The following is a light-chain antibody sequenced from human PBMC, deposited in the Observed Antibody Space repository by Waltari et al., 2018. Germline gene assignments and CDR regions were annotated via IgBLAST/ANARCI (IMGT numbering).Light chain of an antibody. CDR3: QQYNSPPWT. V-gene: IGKV1-5*03. Sequence: DIQMTQSPSTLSASVGDRVTITCRASQSIGRWLAWYQHKPGTAPKLLIYRTSSLESGVPSRFSGSGSGTDFTPTISSLQPDDFATYYCQQYNSPPWTFGQGTKVEIK. CDR1: QSIGRW. CDR2: RTS. J-gene: IGKJ1*01.